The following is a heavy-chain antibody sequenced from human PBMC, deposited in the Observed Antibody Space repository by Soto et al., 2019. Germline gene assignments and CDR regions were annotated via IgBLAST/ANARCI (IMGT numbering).Heavy chain of an antibody. Sequence: QVQLVESGGGVVQPGRSLRVSCAASGFTFSIYAMHWVRQAPGTGLEWVAVISYDGTKTYYADSVKGRFTISRDNSKNTVYLQMNSLRDEDTDVYYCPKDRGPRRRWLRDPFDYWRQGTLVTVSP. CDR1: GFTFSIYA. J-gene: IGHJ4*02. V-gene: IGHV3-30*18. CDR3: PKDRGPRRRWLRDPFDY. CDR2: ISYDGTKT. D-gene: IGHD3-10*01.